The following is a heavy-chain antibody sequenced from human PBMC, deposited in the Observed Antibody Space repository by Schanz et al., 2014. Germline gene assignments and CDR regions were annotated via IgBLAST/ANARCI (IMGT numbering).Heavy chain of an antibody. CDR2: ISSGGGTT. Sequence: ELQLLESGGGLVQPGGSLRLSCAASGFTFSAYAMTWVRRAPGKGLEWVAGISSGGGTTFYADSVKGRFSISRDNSKNTVYMQMSSLRADDSAVYYCAKDTGYCHGGACYCFEYWGLGILVTVSS. D-gene: IGHD2-8*02. V-gene: IGHV3-23*01. CDR1: GFTFSAYA. CDR3: AKDTGYCHGGACYCFEY. J-gene: IGHJ4*02.